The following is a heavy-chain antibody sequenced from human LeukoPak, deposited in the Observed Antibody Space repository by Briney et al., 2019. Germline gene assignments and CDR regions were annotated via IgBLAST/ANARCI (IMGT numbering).Heavy chain of an antibody. J-gene: IGHJ4*02. CDR2: INPNSGGT. V-gene: IGHV1-2*02. CDR3: ARGPHGLLQYYFDY. CDR1: GYTFTGCY. D-gene: IGHD4-11*01. Sequence: ASVKVSCKASGYTFTGCYMHWVRQAPGQGLEWMGWINPNSGGTNYAQKFQGRVTMTRDTSISTAYMELSRLRSDDTAVYYCARGPHGLLQYYFDYWGQGTLVTVSS.